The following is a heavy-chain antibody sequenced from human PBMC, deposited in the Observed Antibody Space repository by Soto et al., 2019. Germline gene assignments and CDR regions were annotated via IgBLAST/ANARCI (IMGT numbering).Heavy chain of an antibody. CDR2: ISGSDDST. Sequence: PGGSLRLSCAASGFTFSSYAMSWVRQAPGKGLEWVSVISGSDDSTYYADSVKGRFTISRDNSKNTLYLQMNSLRAEDTPVYYCAKRSSSSTFDYWGQGTLVTVSS. D-gene: IGHD6-6*01. CDR1: GFTFSSYA. J-gene: IGHJ4*02. V-gene: IGHV3-23*01. CDR3: AKRSSSSTFDY.